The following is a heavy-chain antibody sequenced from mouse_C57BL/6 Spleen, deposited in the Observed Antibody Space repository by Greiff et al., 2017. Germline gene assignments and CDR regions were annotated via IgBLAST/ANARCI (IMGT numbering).Heavy chain of an antibody. V-gene: IGHV1-50*01. CDR3: ARGEGNYGEKFDY. CDR2: IDPSDSYT. D-gene: IGHD2-1*01. Sequence: QVQLQQPGAELVKPGASVKLSCKASGYTFTSYWMQWVKQRPGQGLEWIGEIDPSDSYTNYNQKFKGKATLTVDTSSSTAYMQLSSLTSEDSAVYYCARGEGNYGEKFDYWGQGTTLTGSS. CDR1: GYTFTSYW. J-gene: IGHJ2*01.